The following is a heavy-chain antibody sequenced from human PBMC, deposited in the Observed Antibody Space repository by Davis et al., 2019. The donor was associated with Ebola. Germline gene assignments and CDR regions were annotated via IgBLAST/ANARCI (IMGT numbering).Heavy chain of an antibody. CDR3: ARGRNWFDP. V-gene: IGHV3-48*02. CDR2: ISSSSSTI. Sequence: GESLKISCAASGFTFSSYSMKWVRQAPGKGLEWVSYISSSSSTIYYADSVKGRFTISRDNAKNSLYLQMNSLRDEDTAVYYCARGRNWFDPWGQGTLVTVSS. J-gene: IGHJ5*02. CDR1: GFTFSSYS.